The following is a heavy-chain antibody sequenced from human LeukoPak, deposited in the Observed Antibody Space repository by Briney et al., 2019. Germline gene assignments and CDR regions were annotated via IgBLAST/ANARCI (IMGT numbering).Heavy chain of an antibody. CDR3: VTGRYSGSDSSFDI. CDR2: LYSGGST. CDR1: GFTVSSNY. Sequence: GGSLRLSCAASGFTVSSNYMHWVRQAPGKGLEWVSVLYSGGSTYYADSVKGRFTISRDTSKNTLYLQMNSLRAEDTAVYYCVTGRYSGSDSSFDIWGQGTMVTVSS. V-gene: IGHV3-66*02. J-gene: IGHJ3*02. D-gene: IGHD5-12*01.